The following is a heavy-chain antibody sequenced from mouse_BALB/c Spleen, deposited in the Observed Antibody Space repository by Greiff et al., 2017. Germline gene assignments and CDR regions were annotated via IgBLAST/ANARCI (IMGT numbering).Heavy chain of an antibody. Sequence: EVKVIESGGDLVKPGGSLKLSCAASGFTFSSYGMSWVRQTPDKRLEWVATISSGGSYTYYPDSVKGRFTISRDNAKNTLYLQMSSLKSEDTAMYYCARHGVHREDAMDYWGQGTSVTVSS. CDR3: ARHGVHREDAMDY. CDR1: GFTFSSYG. V-gene: IGHV5-6*01. D-gene: IGHD2-14*01. CDR2: ISSGGSYT. J-gene: IGHJ4*01.